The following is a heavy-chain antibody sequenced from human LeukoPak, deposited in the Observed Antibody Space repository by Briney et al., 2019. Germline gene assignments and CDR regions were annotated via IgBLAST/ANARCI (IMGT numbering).Heavy chain of an antibody. CDR3: ARVIAVAGTMSAGIDY. V-gene: IGHV4-59*12. CDR1: GGSMTGYY. CDR2: IYYSGNT. Sequence: SETLSLTCSVSGGSMTGYYWNWIRQSPEKGLEWIAYIYYSGNTDYNPSLRSRVTVSIDASKNQFSLQLNSVTPEDTAVYYCARVIAVAGTMSAGIDYWGQGTLVTVSS. D-gene: IGHD6-19*01. J-gene: IGHJ4*02.